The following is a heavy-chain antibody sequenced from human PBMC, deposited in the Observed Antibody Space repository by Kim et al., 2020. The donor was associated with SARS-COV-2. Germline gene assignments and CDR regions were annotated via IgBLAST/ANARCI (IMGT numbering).Heavy chain of an antibody. V-gene: IGHV3-30*02. Sequence: SVKGRFTISRDNSKNTLYLQMNSLRAEDTAVYYCAKCLGSGYYVLRAFDIWGQGTMVTVSS. J-gene: IGHJ3*02. D-gene: IGHD3-3*01. CDR3: AKCLGSGYYVLRAFDI.